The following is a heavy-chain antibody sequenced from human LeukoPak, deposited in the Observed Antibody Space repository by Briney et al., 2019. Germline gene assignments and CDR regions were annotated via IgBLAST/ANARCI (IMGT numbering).Heavy chain of an antibody. CDR3: ARHFSDDYYDSSAFLGGAFDI. CDR2: IYYSGST. V-gene: IGHV4-59*08. D-gene: IGHD3-22*01. J-gene: IGHJ3*02. Sequence: SETLSPTCTVSGGSISSYYWSWIRQPPGKGLEWIGYIYYSGSTNYNPSLKSRVTISVDTSKNQFSLKLSSVTAADTAVYYCARHFSDDYYDSSAFLGGAFDIWGQGTMVTVSS. CDR1: GGSISSYY.